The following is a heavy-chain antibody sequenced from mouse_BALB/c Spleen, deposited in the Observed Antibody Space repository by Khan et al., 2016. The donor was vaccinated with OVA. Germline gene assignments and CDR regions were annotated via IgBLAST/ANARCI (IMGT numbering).Heavy chain of an antibody. J-gene: IGHJ1*01. CDR3: ARSMISTWYFDV. Sequence: EVELVESGGGLVQPGGSRKLSCAASGFTFSSFGMHWVRQAPEKGLEWVAYISSGNATIYYADIVKGRFTISRDNPKNTLFLQMTSLRSEDTGMYYCARSMISTWYFDVWGAGTTVTVSS. CDR1: GFTFSSFG. V-gene: IGHV5-17*02. CDR2: ISSGNATI. D-gene: IGHD2-4*01.